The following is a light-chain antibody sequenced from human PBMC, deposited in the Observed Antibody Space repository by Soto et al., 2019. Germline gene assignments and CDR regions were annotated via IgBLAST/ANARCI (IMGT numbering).Light chain of an antibody. V-gene: IGKV3-20*01. CDR1: QSVSNNY. CDR3: QQYGSSPPYT. J-gene: IGKJ2*01. Sequence: EVVLTQSPGTLSLSPGERATLSCRASQSVSNNYLAWYQQKPGQAPRLVIFGSSDRATGIPDRLSGSGSGTDFTLTISRLEPEDFAVYYCQQYGSSPPYTFGQGTKLEIK. CDR2: GSS.